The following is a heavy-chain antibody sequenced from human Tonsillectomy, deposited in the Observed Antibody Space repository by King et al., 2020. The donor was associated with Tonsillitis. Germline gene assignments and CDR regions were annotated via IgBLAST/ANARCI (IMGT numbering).Heavy chain of an antibody. D-gene: IGHD3-10*01. CDR1: GGSISSYY. CDR3: ARRRCMVRGVDDAFDI. J-gene: IGHJ3*02. CDR2: IYYSGST. Sequence: QLQESGPGLVKPSETLSLTCTVSGGSISSYYWSWIRQPPGKGLEWIGYIYYSGSTNYNPSLKSRVTISVDTSKNQFSLKLSSVTAADTAVYYCARRRCMVRGVDDAFDIWGQGTMVTVSS. V-gene: IGHV4-59*08.